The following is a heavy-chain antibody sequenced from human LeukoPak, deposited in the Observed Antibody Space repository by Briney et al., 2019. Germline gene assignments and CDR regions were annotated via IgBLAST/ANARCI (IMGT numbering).Heavy chain of an antibody. Sequence: PGGSLRLSCTASGFTFSSYAMSWVRQAPGKGLEWVSAISGSGGSTYYADSVKGRFTISRDNSKNTLYLQMNSLRAEDTAVYYCAKGPTSANNRHWHFDLWGRGILVTVSS. CDR1: GFTFSSYA. D-gene: IGHD1-14*01. V-gene: IGHV3-23*01. CDR2: ISGSGGST. J-gene: IGHJ2*01. CDR3: AKGPTSANNRHWHFDL.